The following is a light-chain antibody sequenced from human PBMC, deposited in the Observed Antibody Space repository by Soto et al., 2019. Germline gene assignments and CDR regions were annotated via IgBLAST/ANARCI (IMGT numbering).Light chain of an antibody. CDR1: QSVSSF. J-gene: IGKJ4*01. CDR3: QQRNSSPLT. V-gene: IGKV3-11*01. Sequence: EIVLTQSPATLSLSPGERATLSCRASQSVSSFLAWYQQKPGQAPRLLIYDASNRASGTPARFSGSGSGTDFTLTISSLEPEDVATYYCQQRNSSPLTFGGGTKVEIK. CDR2: DAS.